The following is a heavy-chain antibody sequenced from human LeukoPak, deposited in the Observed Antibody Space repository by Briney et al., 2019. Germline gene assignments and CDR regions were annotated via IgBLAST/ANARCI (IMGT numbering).Heavy chain of an antibody. CDR1: GGSFSGYY. J-gene: IGHJ4*02. CDR3: ARRQWLAPTYDY. CDR2: INHSGST. V-gene: IGHV4-34*01. D-gene: IGHD6-19*01. Sequence: SETLSLTCAVYGGSFSGYYWSWIRQPPGKGLEWIGEINHSGSTNYNPSLKSRVTISVDTSKNQFSLKLSSVTAADTAVYNCARRQWLAPTYDYWGQGTLVTVSS.